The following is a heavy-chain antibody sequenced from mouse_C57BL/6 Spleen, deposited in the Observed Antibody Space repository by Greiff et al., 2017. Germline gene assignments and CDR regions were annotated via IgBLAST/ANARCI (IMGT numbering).Heavy chain of an antibody. V-gene: IGHV1-69*01. CDR3: ARGGHYYGSSYYFDY. D-gene: IGHD1-1*01. Sequence: QVQLQQPGAELVMPGASVKLSCKASGYTFTSYWMHWVKQRPGQGLEWIGEIDPSDSYTNYNQKFKGKSTLTVDKSSSTAYMQLSSLTSEDSAVYYGARGGHYYGSSYYFDYWGQGTTLTVSS. CDR2: IDPSDSYT. J-gene: IGHJ2*01. CDR1: GYTFTSYW.